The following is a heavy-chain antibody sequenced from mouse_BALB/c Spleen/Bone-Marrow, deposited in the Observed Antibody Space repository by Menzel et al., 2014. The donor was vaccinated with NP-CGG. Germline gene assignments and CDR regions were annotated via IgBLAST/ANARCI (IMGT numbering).Heavy chain of an antibody. V-gene: IGHV7-3*02. J-gene: IGHJ2*01. D-gene: IGHD4-1*01. CDR1: GLTFTDYY. Sequence: EVKLMESGGGLVQPGGSLRLSCATSGLTFTDYYMNRVRPPPGEALEWLAFIRNKANGYTTEYSASVQGRLTISRDNSQSILYRHTNALRAEDSATYYCARDMGGILFDSRGQGTTRTGSS. CDR2: IRNKANGYTT. CDR3: ARDMGGILFDS.